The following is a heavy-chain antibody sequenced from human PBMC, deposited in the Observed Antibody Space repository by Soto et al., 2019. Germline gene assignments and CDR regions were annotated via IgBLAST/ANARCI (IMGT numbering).Heavy chain of an antibody. CDR2: INHSGST. V-gene: IGHV4-34*01. D-gene: IGHD6-13*01. J-gene: IGHJ4*02. CDR1: GGSFSGYY. CDR3: ARGRGGSKSSGYLN. Sequence: PSETLSLTCAVYGGSFSGYYWSWIRQPPGKGLEWIGEINHSGSTNYNPSLKSRVTISVDTSKNQFSLKLSSVTAADTAVYYCARGRGGSKSSGYLNWGQGTLATV.